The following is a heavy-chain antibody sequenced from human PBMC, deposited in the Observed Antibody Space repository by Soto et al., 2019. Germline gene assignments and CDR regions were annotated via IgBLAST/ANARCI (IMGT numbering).Heavy chain of an antibody. J-gene: IGHJ4*02. Sequence: QVQLVQSGAEVKKPVSSVKVSCKASGGTFSSYAISWVRQAPGQGLEWMGGIIPNFGPANYAQKFQGRVTISGYESTNTAYVELSSLRSEDTALYYCARDSPEFGELSEYYFVYWGQGTLVTVSS. D-gene: IGHD3-10*01. V-gene: IGHV1-69*01. CDR2: IIPNFGPA. CDR1: GGTFSSYA. CDR3: ARDSPEFGELSEYYFVY.